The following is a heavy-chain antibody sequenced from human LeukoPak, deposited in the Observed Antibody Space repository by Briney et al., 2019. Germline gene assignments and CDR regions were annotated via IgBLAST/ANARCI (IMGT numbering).Heavy chain of an antibody. CDR2: ISWNSGSI. Sequence: GGSLRLSCAASGFTFDDYAVHWVRQAPGKGLEWVSGISWNSGSIGYADSVKGRFTISRDNAKNSLYLQMNSPRAEDTALYYCAKDIFTMVRGVVDYWGQGTLVTVSS. D-gene: IGHD3-10*01. V-gene: IGHV3-9*01. CDR3: AKDIFTMVRGVVDY. CDR1: GFTFDDYA. J-gene: IGHJ4*02.